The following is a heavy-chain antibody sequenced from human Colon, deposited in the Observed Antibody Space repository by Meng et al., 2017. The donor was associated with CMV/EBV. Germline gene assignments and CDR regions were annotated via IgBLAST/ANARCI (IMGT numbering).Heavy chain of an antibody. V-gene: IGHV1-2*02. CDR3: IRENWYYDY. D-gene: IGHD1-1*01. Sequence: GRPVQFGAEVKKPGAPGKVSFKASGYTSTPYYIHWVRQAPGQGLEWVGCMLPKTGALDYAQKFRGRITLTTDTSITTAYMELSGLTSDDTAVYYCIRENWYYDYWGLGTLVTVSS. CDR1: GYTSTPYY. J-gene: IGHJ4*02. CDR2: MLPKTGAL.